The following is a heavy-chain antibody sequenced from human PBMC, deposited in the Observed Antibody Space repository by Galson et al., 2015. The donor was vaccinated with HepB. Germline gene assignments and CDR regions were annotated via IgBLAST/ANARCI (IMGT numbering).Heavy chain of an antibody. Sequence: SLRLSCAASGFTFSNYAMNWVRQAPGKGLEWVATVSCSGGSTYYADSVKGRFTISRDNSRNTLYLQMNSLRAEDTAVYYCAKDGSSSSRYFGHHFDYWGQTTLGTVAS. D-gene: IGHD6-13*01. J-gene: IGHJ4*02. V-gene: IGHV3-23*01. CDR1: GFTFSNYA. CDR3: AKDGSSSSRYFGHHFDY. CDR2: VSCSGGST.